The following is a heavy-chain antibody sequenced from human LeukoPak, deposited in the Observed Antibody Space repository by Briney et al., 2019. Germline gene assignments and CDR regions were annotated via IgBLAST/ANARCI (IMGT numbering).Heavy chain of an antibody. V-gene: IGHV5-51*01. J-gene: IGHJ4*02. CDR2: IYPRDSDA. Sequence: GESLKISGEGSGYTFSTYWIGWGRQMPGKGLEWMGIIYPRDSDARYSPSFQGQVTISVDKSINTAYLQWSSLKASDTAMYYCARPKYRSGWYTFDSWGQGTLVTVSS. CDR3: ARPKYRSGWYTFDS. CDR1: GYTFSTYW. D-gene: IGHD6-19*01.